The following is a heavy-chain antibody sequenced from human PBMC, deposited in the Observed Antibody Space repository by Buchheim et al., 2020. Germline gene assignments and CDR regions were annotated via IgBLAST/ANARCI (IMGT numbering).Heavy chain of an antibody. Sequence: EVQLLESGGGLVQPGGSLRLSCAASGFTFSTYVMSWVRQTPGKGLQWVSSISGSGGRTFYADSVKGRFTISRDNSNDTLYLQMNSLRAEDTAIFYCARGIYYDTSAPMRPWGQGT. CDR3: ARGIYYDTSAPMRP. D-gene: IGHD3-22*01. J-gene: IGHJ4*02. CDR1: GFTFSTYV. CDR2: ISGSGGRT. V-gene: IGHV3-23*01.